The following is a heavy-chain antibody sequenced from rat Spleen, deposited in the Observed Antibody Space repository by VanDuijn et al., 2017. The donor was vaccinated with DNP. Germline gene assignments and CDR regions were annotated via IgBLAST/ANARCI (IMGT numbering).Heavy chain of an antibody. CDR3: TRDVVGGGFAY. CDR2: VWANGYT. Sequence: QVQLKESGPGLVQPSQTLSLTCTVSGFSLSSYNVHWVRQPPGKGLEWMGTVWANGYTNYNSALKSRLSISRDTSKSQVFLKMNSLQTEDTAIYFCTRDVVGGGFAYWGQGTLVTVSS. J-gene: IGHJ3*01. CDR1: GFSLSSYN. D-gene: IGHD1-12*01. V-gene: IGHV2-13*01.